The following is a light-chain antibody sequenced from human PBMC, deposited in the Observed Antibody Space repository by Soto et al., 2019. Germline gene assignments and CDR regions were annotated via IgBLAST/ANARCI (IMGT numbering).Light chain of an antibody. Sequence: QPVLTQPASVSGSPGQSITISCTGTSSDVGNYNLVSWYQHHPGKAPKLMIYEVSRRPSGVSSRFSGSKSGNTASLTISGLQAEDESDYYCCSYAGSSTWVFGGGTKLTVL. CDR1: SSDVGNYNL. CDR3: CSYAGSSTWV. J-gene: IGLJ3*02. V-gene: IGLV2-23*02. CDR2: EVS.